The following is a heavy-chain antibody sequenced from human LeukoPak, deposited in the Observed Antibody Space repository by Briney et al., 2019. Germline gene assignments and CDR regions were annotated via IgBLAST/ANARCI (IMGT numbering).Heavy chain of an antibody. J-gene: IGHJ6*02. Sequence: WASVKVSCKASGYTFTGYYMHWVRQAPGQGLEWMGIINPSGGSTSYAQKFQGRVTMTRDTSTSTVYMELSSLRSEDTAVYYCARDRNWNRGYYGMDVWGQGTTVTVSS. V-gene: IGHV1-46*01. CDR1: GYTFTGYY. CDR2: INPSGGST. D-gene: IGHD1-20*01. CDR3: ARDRNWNRGYYGMDV.